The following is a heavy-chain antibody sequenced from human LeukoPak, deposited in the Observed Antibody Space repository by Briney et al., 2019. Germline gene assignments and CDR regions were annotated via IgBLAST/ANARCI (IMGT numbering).Heavy chain of an antibody. CDR3: ASDLIDHYYYYYYYMDV. D-gene: IGHD2-21*01. V-gene: IGHV4-38-2*02. CDR2: FHHRGST. J-gene: IGHJ6*03. Sequence: SSETLSLTCTVSGCSISSGYYWGWIRQPPGKGLEWIGTFHHRGSTFQNPSLKSRVTISLDTSKNQFSLKLSAVTAADTAVSYCASDLIDHYYYYYYYMDVWGKGTTVTVSS. CDR1: GCSISSGYY.